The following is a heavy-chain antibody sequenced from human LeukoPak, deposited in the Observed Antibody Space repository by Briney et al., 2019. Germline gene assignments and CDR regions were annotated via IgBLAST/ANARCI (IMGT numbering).Heavy chain of an antibody. D-gene: IGHD5-12*01. J-gene: IGHJ6*02. Sequence: GGSLRLSCAASGFTFSSYWMSWVRQAPGKGLEWVANIKQDGSEKYYVDSVKGRFTISRGNAKNSLYLQMNSLRAEDTAVYYCARGYSGYDLPYYYGMDVWGQGTTVTVSS. CDR3: ARGYSGYDLPYYYGMDV. CDR1: GFTFSSYW. CDR2: IKQDGSEK. V-gene: IGHV3-7*01.